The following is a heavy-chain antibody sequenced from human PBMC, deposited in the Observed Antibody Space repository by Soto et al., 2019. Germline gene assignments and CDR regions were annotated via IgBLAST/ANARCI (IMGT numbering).Heavy chain of an antibody. CDR1: GGSFSGYY. Sequence: QVQLQQWGAGLLKPSETLSLTCAVYGGSFSGYYWSWIRQPPGKGLEWLGEINHSGSTNYNPSLKIRRTKSVHASNIQFSLKLSSVTAADPAVYYCAGRIGTIFGVVVPITYYFHYWGQGRLVTVSS. J-gene: IGHJ4*02. CDR3: AGRIGTIFGVVVPITYYFHY. V-gene: IGHV4-34*01. D-gene: IGHD3-3*01. CDR2: INHSGST.